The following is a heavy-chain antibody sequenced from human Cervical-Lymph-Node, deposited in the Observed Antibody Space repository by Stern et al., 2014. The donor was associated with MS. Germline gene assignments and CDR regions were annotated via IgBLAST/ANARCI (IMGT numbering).Heavy chain of an antibody. CDR2: ISYDGNHK. J-gene: IGHJ4*02. Sequence: QVQLVQSGGSVVQPGRSLRLPWAASGFTFSSYGMHWLRQAPGKGMELLTVISYDGNHKYYAASVKGRFTISRDNSKNTLHRQMNSVTPDDTAIYYCARDYEDTSMLFDHWGQGTLVTGSS. V-gene: IGHV3-30*03. CDR1: GFTFSSYG. CDR3: ARDYEDTSMLFDH. D-gene: IGHD2-8*01.